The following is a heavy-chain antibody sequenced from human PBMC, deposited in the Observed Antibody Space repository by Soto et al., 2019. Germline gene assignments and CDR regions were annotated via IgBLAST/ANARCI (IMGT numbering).Heavy chain of an antibody. CDR1: GYLFTAYG. D-gene: IGHD1-1*01. J-gene: IGHJ4*02. Sequence: QVHLVQSGPEVKKPGASIKVSCKASGYLFTAYGIAWVRQAPGQGLEWMGWINVFNGDPRYAPNLQGRVTMTKDTSTNTASMELRSLRSDDTAGYFCARVRRGQLDYWGQGSLVTVSS. CDR2: INVFNGDP. V-gene: IGHV1-18*01. CDR3: ARVRRGQLDY.